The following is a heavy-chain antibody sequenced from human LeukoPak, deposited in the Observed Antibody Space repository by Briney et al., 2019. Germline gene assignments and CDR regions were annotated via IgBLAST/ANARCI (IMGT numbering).Heavy chain of an antibody. V-gene: IGHV3-23*01. J-gene: IGHJ3*02. CDR3: ANSYYYDSSGDYYLSDAFDI. D-gene: IGHD3-22*01. Sequence: GGSLRLSCAASGFTFSSYAMRWVRQAPGKGLEWVSAIIGSGGRTYYADSVEGRFTISRDNSKNTLYLQMNSLRAEDTAVYYCANSYYYDSSGDYYLSDAFDIWGQGTMVTVSS. CDR2: IIGSGGRT. CDR1: GFTFSSYA.